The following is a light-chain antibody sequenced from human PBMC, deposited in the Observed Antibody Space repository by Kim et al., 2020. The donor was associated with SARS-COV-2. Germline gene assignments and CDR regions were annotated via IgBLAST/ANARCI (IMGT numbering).Light chain of an antibody. CDR2: HDS. V-gene: IGLV3-21*04. CDR3: QVWDGSTDHYV. CDR1: NIGSKN. Sequence: SSSLPPPPSFSFSPVSAAPIPCAGNNIGSKNVQWYQQKAGQAPVLVISHDSDRPSEIPDRFSGSNSGNTATLTISRVEAGDEADYYCQVWDGSTDHYVFGTGTKVTVL. J-gene: IGLJ1*01.